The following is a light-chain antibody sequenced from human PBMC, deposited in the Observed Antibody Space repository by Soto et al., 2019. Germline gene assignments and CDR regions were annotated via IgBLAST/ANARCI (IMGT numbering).Light chain of an antibody. J-gene: IGKJ5*01. Sequence: DIVMTQSPLSLPVTPGEPASISCRSSQSLLHSNGCNYLDWYLQKPGQSPQLLIYLGSNRASGVPDRFSGSGSGTDFTLTISSLQAEDVAVYYCQQFLYLPPTFGGGTRLEIK. CDR1: QSLLHSNGCNY. CDR2: LGS. V-gene: IGKV2-28*01. CDR3: QQFLYLPPT.